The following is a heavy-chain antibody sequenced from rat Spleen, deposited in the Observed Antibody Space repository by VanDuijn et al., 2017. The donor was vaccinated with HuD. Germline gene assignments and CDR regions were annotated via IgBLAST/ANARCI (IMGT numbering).Heavy chain of an antibody. Sequence: EVQLVESDGGLVQPGRSLKLSCAASGFTFSDFFMAWVRQAPAKGLEWVATISSDGSSTYYRDSVKGRFTISRDNAKRTLFLQMDSLRSDDTATYFCTTRPYYSSLNWFPYWGQGTLVTVSS. V-gene: IGHV5-29*01. CDR3: TTRPYYSSLNWFPY. J-gene: IGHJ3*01. CDR2: ISSDGSST. D-gene: IGHD1-2*01. CDR1: GFTFSDFF.